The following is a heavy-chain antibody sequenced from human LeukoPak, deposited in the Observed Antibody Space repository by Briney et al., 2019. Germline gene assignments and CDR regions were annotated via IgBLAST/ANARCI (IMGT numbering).Heavy chain of an antibody. J-gene: IGHJ4*02. CDR2: ISGSGGST. Sequence: PGGSLRLSCAPSVVTFSHYGMSWVRQAPGKGVEWVSPISGSGGSTYYADSVKGRFTISRDSSKNTLYLQMNSLRATDTDPDSLPRDGADRSGYSFDYWGRGTLVTVSS. V-gene: IGHV3-23*01. D-gene: IGHD3-22*01. CDR3: PRDGADRSGYSFDY. CDR1: VVTFSHYG.